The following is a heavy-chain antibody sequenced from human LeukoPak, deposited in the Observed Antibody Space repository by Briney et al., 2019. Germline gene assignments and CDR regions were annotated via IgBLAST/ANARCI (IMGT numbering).Heavy chain of an antibody. J-gene: IGHJ4*02. CDR1: GFIFSDYY. V-gene: IGHV3-11*04. CDR2: IKGTGLTT. CDR3: AREPTYSSSWYTSCDY. Sequence: GGSLRLSCAASGFIFSDYYMTWIRQAPGKGLEWVSTIKGTGLTTYYADSVKGRFTISRDNAKNSLYLQMNSLRAEDTAVYYCAREPTYSSSWYTSCDYWGQGTLVTVSS. D-gene: IGHD6-13*01.